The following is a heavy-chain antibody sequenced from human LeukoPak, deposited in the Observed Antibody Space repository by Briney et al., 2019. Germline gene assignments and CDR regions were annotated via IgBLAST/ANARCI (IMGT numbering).Heavy chain of an antibody. V-gene: IGHV3-53*01. D-gene: IGHD3-22*01. CDR2: VFTGGGT. J-gene: IGHJ4*02. CDR3: AKVVSVVKYGY. Sequence: GGSLRLSCAASGFTVNNYYMNWVRQAPGKGLEWVSVVFTGGGTYYADSVKGRFTTSRDNSKNTLYLQMNNLRAEDTAVYYCAKVVSVVKYGYWGQGTLVTVSS. CDR1: GFTVNNYY.